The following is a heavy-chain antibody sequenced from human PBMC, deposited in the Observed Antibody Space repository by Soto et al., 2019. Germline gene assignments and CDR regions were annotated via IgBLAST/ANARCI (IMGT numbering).Heavy chain of an antibody. D-gene: IGHD3-22*01. V-gene: IGHV4-34*01. Sequence: SETLSLTCAVYGGSFSGYYWSWIRQPPGKGLEWIGEINHSGSTNYNPSLKSRVTISVDTSKNQFSLKLSSVTAADTAVYYCASLGYYYDSSGYYDYWGQGTLVTVSS. CDR2: INHSGST. J-gene: IGHJ4*02. CDR3: ASLGYYYDSSGYYDY. CDR1: GGSFSGYY.